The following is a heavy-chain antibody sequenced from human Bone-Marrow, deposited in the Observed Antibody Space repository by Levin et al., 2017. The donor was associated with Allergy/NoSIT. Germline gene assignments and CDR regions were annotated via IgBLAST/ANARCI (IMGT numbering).Heavy chain of an antibody. D-gene: IGHD6-13*01. CDR3: ARDDPYSSSWYENWFDP. V-gene: IGHV7-4-1*01. CDR1: GYTFTSYA. CDR2: INTNTGNP. Sequence: GESLKISCKASGYTFTSYAMNWVRQAPGQGLEWMGWINTNTGNPTYAQGFTGRFVFSLDTSVSTAYLQICSLKAEDTAVYYCARDDPYSSSWYENWFDPWGQGTLVTVSS. J-gene: IGHJ5*02.